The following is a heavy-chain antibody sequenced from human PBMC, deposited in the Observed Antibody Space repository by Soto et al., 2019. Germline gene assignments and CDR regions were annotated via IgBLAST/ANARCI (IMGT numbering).Heavy chain of an antibody. V-gene: IGHV1-69*13. CDR1: GGTFSSYA. CDR2: IIPIFGTA. J-gene: IGHJ6*02. CDR3: ARLGLTGAYYYYGMEV. D-gene: IGHD3-10*01. Sequence: GASVKVSCKASGGTFSSYAISWVRQAPGQGLEWMGGIIPIFGTANYAQKFQGRVTITADESTSTAYMELSSLRSEDTAVYYCARLGLTGAYYYYGMEVWGQGTTVTVSS.